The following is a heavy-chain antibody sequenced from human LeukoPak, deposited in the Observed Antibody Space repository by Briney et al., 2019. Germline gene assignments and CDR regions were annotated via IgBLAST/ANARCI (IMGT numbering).Heavy chain of an antibody. CDR3: AKGGRDYGDSSGTD. V-gene: IGHV1-46*01. D-gene: IGHD4-17*01. J-gene: IGHJ4*02. CDR1: GYTFISYY. Sequence: GASVKVSCKASGYTFISYYMHWVRQAPGQGLVWMGIINPSGGSTTYAQMFQGRVILTRDTSTRTVYMELYSLRSEDTAVYYCAKGGRDYGDSSGTDWGQGTLVTVSS. CDR2: INPSGGST.